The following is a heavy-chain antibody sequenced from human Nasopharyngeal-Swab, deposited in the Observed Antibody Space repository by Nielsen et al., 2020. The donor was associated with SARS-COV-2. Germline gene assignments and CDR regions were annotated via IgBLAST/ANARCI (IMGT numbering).Heavy chain of an antibody. CDR1: GFTFSSYG. V-gene: IGHV3-30*03. D-gene: IGHD6-13*01. Sequence: GGSLRLSCVASGFTFSSYGMHWVRQAPGKGLEWVAVISYDGSNKYYADSVKGRFTISRDNSKNTLYLQMNSLRAEDTAVYYCARDGVAAAGIDYWGQGTLVTVSS. J-gene: IGHJ4*02. CDR2: ISYDGSNK. CDR3: ARDGVAAAGIDY.